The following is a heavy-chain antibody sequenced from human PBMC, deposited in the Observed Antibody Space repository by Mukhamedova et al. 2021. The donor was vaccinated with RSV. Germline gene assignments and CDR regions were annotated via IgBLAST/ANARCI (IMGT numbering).Heavy chain of an antibody. V-gene: IGHV3-23*01. D-gene: IGHD6-13*01. CDR2: ISGSGSST. Sequence: VSGISGSGSSTYHADSVKGRFTVSRDNSKNTVYLQMNSLRAEDTAVYYCAKGRAAAGKVNYFDDCGQGTLVTVSS. CDR3: AKGRAAAGKVNYFDD. J-gene: IGHJ4*02.